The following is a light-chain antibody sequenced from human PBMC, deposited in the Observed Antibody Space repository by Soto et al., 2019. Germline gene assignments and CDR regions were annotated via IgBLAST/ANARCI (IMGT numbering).Light chain of an antibody. V-gene: IGKV1-5*03. CDR2: EAS. J-gene: IGKJ1*01. CDR1: QSISDS. Sequence: DIQMAQSPSTLSASVGDRVTITCRASQSISDSLAWYQQKPGKAPKLLIYEASSLKSGVPARFSGSRSGTESTLTISSLQPDDFATYSCQQYNGYWTFGQRTKVEIK. CDR3: QQYNGYWT.